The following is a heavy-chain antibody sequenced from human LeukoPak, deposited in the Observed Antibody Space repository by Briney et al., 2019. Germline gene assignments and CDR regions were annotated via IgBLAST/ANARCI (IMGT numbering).Heavy chain of an antibody. CDR2: ISPSGTDI. CDR1: GFTFTDTY. D-gene: IGHD3-10*01. V-gene: IGHV3-11*01. Sequence: GGSLRLSCAVSGFTFTDTYMTWIRQAPGKGLESLSYISPSGTDISYADSVKGRFAISRDNAKNSLYLQMNSLRAEDTAVYYCAKDRELSMVRGVSPFDYWGQGTLVTVSS. CDR3: AKDRELSMVRGVSPFDY. J-gene: IGHJ4*02.